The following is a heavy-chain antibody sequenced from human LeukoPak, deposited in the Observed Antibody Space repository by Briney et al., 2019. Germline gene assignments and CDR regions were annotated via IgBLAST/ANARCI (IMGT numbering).Heavy chain of an antibody. Sequence: GGSLRLSCAASGFTFSGYSMNWVRQAPGKGLEWVTSISSSSSYIYYADSVKGRFTISRDNAKNSLYLQMNSLRAEDTAVYYCARGVVRYFDYWGQGALVTVSS. CDR1: GFTFSGYS. J-gene: IGHJ4*02. CDR3: ARGVVRYFDY. D-gene: IGHD3-9*01. V-gene: IGHV3-21*01. CDR2: ISSSSSYI.